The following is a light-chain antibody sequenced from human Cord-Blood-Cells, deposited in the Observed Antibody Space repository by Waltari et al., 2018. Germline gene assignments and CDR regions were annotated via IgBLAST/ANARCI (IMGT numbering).Light chain of an antibody. V-gene: IGLV2-14*01. CDR2: DVS. CDR3: SSYTSSSTVV. Sequence: QSDLTQPASVSGSPGQSITISCTGTRSDGCGYNYVSWYQRRPVKAPKLLIYDVSTQPAGGSSRFSASRSGNTASLTIAGLQAEDEADYYCSSYTSSSTVVFVGGTRLTVL. CDR1: RSDGCGYNY. J-gene: IGLJ2*01.